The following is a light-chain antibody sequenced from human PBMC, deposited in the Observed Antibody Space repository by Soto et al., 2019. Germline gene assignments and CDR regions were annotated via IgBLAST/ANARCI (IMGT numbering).Light chain of an antibody. CDR2: AAS. Sequence: EIVLTQSPGTLSLSPGERATLSCRASQSVSRFLAWYQQTPGQPPRLLIYAASSRVLGVPARFTGSGSGTDFTLTISDVQSEDAAIYYCQQYDHWPPYSFGQGTRLEI. V-gene: IGKV3-15*01. J-gene: IGKJ2*01. CDR3: QQYDHWPPYS. CDR1: QSVSRF.